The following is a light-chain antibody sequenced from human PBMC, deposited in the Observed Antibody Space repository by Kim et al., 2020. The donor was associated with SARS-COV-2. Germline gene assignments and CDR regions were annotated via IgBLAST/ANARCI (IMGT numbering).Light chain of an antibody. Sequence: EIVLTQSPATLSLSPGERATLSCRASQSVSTYLAWYQHKPGQAPRLLIYDASNRATGIPARFSGSGSGTDFTLTISSLGSEDFAVYYCQQRSNWLTFGGGTKVDIK. V-gene: IGKV3-11*01. CDR3: QQRSNWLT. CDR2: DAS. CDR1: QSVSTY. J-gene: IGKJ4*01.